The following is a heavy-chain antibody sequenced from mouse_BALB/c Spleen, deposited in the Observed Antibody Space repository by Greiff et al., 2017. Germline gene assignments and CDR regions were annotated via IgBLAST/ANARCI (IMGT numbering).Heavy chain of an antibody. J-gene: IGHJ2*01. V-gene: IGHV5-17*02. CDR2: ISSGSSTI. CDR3: ARSYGNYFYYFDY. D-gene: IGHD2-10*02. Sequence: EVKVVESGGGLVQPGGSRKLSCAASGFTFSSFGMHWVRQAPEKGLEWVAYISSGSSTIYYADTVKGRFTISRDNPKNTLFLQMTSLRSEDTAMYYCARSYGNYFYYFDYWGQGTTLTVSS. CDR1: GFTFSSFG.